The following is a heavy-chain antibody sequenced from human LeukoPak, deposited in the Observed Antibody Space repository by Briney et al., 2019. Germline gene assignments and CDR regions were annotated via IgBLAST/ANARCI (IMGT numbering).Heavy chain of an antibody. J-gene: IGHJ6*02. Sequence: PGGSLRLSCAASGFTFSDHYMDWVRQAPGEGLEWVGRTRNKANSYTTEYAASVKGRFTISRDDSKNSLYLQMNSLKTEDTAVYYCARSDIVVVPAQSHYYYGMDVWGQGTTVTVSS. D-gene: IGHD2-2*01. CDR3: ARSDIVVVPAQSHYYYGMDV. V-gene: IGHV3-72*01. CDR1: GFTFSDHY. CDR2: TRNKANSYTT.